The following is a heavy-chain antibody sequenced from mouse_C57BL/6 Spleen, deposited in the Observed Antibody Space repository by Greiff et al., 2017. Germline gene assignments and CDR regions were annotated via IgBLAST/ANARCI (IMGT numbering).Heavy chain of an antibody. D-gene: IGHD1-1*02. CDR2: NNPNNGGT. CDR1: GYTFTDYN. V-gene: IGHV1-18*01. Sequence: VQLKESGPELVKPGASVKIPCKASGYTFTDYNMDWVKQSHGKSLEWIGDNNPNNGGTIYNQKFKGKATLTVDKSSSTAYMELRSLTSEDTAVYYCARSGRGYFDYWGQGTTLTVSS. J-gene: IGHJ2*01. CDR3: ARSGRGYFDY.